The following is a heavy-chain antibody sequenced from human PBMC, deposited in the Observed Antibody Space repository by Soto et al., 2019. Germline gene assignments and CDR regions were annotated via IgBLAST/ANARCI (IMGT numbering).Heavy chain of an antibody. Sequence: ASVKVSCKASGGTFSSYAISWVRQAPGQGLEWMGGIIPIFGTANYAQKFQGRVTITADESTSTAYMELSSLRSEDTAVYYCARDIAVAINGNWFDPWGQGTLVTVSS. CDR1: GGTFSSYA. D-gene: IGHD6-19*01. V-gene: IGHV1-69*13. CDR2: IIPIFGTA. J-gene: IGHJ5*02. CDR3: ARDIAVAINGNWFDP.